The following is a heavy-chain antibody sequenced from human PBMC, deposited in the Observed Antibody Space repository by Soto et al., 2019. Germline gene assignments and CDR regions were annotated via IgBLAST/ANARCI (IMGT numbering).Heavy chain of an antibody. V-gene: IGHV4-30-4*01. Sequence: QVQLQESGPGLVEPSQTLSLTCSVSGGSISSGDYYWSWIRQPPGKGLEWIGYMFYVGATYYNPSLKSRVTISVDTSKNQFSLKLSSVTAADTAVYHCARVVRFCSIPPCRGRNWFDPWGQGTLVTVTS. CDR3: ARVVRFCSIPPCRGRNWFDP. J-gene: IGHJ5*02. CDR2: MFYVGAT. D-gene: IGHD2-2*01. CDR1: GGSISSGDYY.